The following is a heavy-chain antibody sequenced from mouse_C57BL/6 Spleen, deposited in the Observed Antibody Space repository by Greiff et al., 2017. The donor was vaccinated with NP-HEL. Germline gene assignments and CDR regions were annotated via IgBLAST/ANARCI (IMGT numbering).Heavy chain of an antibody. CDR2: IYPGDGDS. CDR1: GYAFSSSW. D-gene: IGHD1-2*01. Sequence: VLLVESGPELVKPGASVKISCKASGYAFSSSWMNWVKQRPGKGLEWIGRIYPGDGDSNYNGKFKGKATLTADKSSSTAYMQISSLTSEDSAVYFGARWGSYSWYFDVWGTGTTVTVSS. V-gene: IGHV1-82*01. CDR3: ARWGSYSWYFDV. J-gene: IGHJ1*03.